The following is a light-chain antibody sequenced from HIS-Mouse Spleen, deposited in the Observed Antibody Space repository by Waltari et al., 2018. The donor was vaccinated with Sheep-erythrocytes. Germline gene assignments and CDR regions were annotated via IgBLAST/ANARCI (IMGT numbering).Light chain of an antibody. J-gene: IGLJ3*02. Sequence: QSAPTQPASVSGSPGQSIPISCTGTSIDVWSYKLVPWYQQHPGKAPKLMIYEGSKRPSGVSNRFSGSQSGNTASLTISGLQAEDEADYYCCSYAGSSTPWVFGGGTKLTVL. V-gene: IGLV2-23*01. CDR3: CSYAGSSTPWV. CDR1: SIDVWSYKL. CDR2: EGS.